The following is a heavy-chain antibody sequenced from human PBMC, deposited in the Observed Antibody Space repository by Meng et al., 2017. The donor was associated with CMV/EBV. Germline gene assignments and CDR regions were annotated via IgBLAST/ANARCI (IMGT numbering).Heavy chain of an antibody. D-gene: IGHD2-2*02. CDR3: ASDCSGASCYITN. J-gene: IGHJ4*02. Sequence: SVKVSCKASGGTFSSYTISWVRQAPGQGLEWMGRIIPILGIANYAQKFQGRVTITADKSTSTAYMELSSLRAEDTAVYYCASDCSGASCYITNWGRGTLVTVSS. V-gene: IGHV1-69*02. CDR2: IIPILGIA. CDR1: GGTFSSYT.